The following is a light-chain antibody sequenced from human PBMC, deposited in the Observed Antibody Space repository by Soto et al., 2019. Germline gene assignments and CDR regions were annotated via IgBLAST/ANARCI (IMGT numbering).Light chain of an antibody. CDR3: QQLNTYPVT. CDR2: AAS. V-gene: IGKV1-9*01. Sequence: IQLTQSTSSLSASVGDSVTITCRASQGISRYLAWYQQKPGRAPQLLISAASTLQSGVPSRFSGSGSGTHFTLVISSLQPEDFATYYCQQLNTYPVTFGGGTKVDI. CDR1: QGISRY. J-gene: IGKJ4*01.